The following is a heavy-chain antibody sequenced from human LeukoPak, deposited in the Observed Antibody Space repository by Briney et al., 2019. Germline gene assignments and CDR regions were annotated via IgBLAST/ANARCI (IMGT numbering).Heavy chain of an antibody. D-gene: IGHD4-23*01. CDR2: IYSSGST. CDR3: ARDRGYGGIFDY. J-gene: IGHJ4*02. Sequence: SETLSLTCTVSGGSISSYYWSWIRQRPGKGLEWIGYIYSSGSTKYSPSLKSRAAISLDTSKNDFSLRLSTVTAADPAVYYCARDRGYGGIFDYWGQGTLVTVYS. CDR1: GGSISSYY. V-gene: IGHV4-59*13.